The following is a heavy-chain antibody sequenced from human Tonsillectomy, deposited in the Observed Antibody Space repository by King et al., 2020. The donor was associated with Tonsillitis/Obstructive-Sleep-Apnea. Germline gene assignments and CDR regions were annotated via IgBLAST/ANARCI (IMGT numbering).Heavy chain of an antibody. J-gene: IGHJ4*02. V-gene: IGHV1-2*02. Sequence: VQLVESGAEVKKPGASVKVSCKASGYTFTGYYIHWVRQAPGQGLEWMGWINPNSGGTNYVQRFQGRGTMTRDTSISTAYMELSRLRSDDTAVYYCARWGFGESFDYWGQGTLVTVSS. D-gene: IGHD3-10*01. CDR1: GYTFTGYY. CDR2: INPNSGGT. CDR3: ARWGFGESFDY.